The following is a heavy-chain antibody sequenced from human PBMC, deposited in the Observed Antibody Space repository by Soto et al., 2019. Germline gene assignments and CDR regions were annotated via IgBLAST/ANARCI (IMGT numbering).Heavy chain of an antibody. J-gene: IGHJ3*02. V-gene: IGHV1-69*08. CDR1: GGTFSSYT. Sequence: QVQLVQSGAEVKKPGSSVKVSCKASGGTFSSYTISWVRQAPGQGLEWMGRISPILGIANYAQKFQGRVTITADKSTSTAYMELSSLRSEDTAVYYCARDDYGGTQGAFDIWGQGTMVTVSS. D-gene: IGHD4-17*01. CDR2: ISPILGIA. CDR3: ARDDYGGTQGAFDI.